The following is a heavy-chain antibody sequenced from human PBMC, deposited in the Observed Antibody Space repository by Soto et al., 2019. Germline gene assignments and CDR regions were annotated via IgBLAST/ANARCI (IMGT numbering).Heavy chain of an antibody. Sequence: QVQLVESGGGVVQPGRSLRLSCAASGFTFSSYAKHWVRQAPGKGLEWVAVISYDGSNKYYADSVKGRFTISRDNSKNTLYLQMNSLRAEDTAVYYCAREGAVVVTAIPEAPLDYWGQGTLVTVSS. CDR1: GFTFSSYA. CDR2: ISYDGSNK. J-gene: IGHJ4*02. V-gene: IGHV3-30-3*01. D-gene: IGHD2-21*02. CDR3: AREGAVVVTAIPEAPLDY.